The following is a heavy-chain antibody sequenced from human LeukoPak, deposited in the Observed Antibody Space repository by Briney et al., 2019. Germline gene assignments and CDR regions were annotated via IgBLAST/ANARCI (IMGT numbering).Heavy chain of an antibody. Sequence: GGSLRLSCAASGFTFSSYEMNWVRQAPGKGLEWVSYISSSGSTIYYADSVKGRFTISRDNAKNSLYLQMNSLSAEDTAVYYCARDWEQLATGLDYWGQGTLVTVSS. CDR1: GFTFSSYE. CDR2: ISSSGSTI. J-gene: IGHJ4*02. V-gene: IGHV3-48*03. D-gene: IGHD6-6*01. CDR3: ARDWEQLATGLDY.